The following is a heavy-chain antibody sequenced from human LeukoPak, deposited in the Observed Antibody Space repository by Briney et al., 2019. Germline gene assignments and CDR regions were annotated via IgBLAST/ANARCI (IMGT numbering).Heavy chain of an antibody. CDR2: INHSGST. CDR3: ARGLMTTVTTTPFYYYYYMDV. D-gene: IGHD4-17*01. J-gene: IGHJ6*03. Sequence: SETLSLTCAVYGGSFSGHYWNWIRQPPGKRLEWIGEINHSGSTNYNPSLKSRVTISVDTSKNQFSLKLSSVTAADTAVYYCARGLMTTVTTTPFYYYYYMDVWGKGTTVTVSS. V-gene: IGHV4-34*01. CDR1: GGSFSGHY.